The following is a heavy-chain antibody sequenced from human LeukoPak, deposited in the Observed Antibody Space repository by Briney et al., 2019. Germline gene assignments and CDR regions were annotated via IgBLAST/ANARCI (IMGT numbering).Heavy chain of an antibody. J-gene: IGHJ5*02. CDR3: TRDGGQSYDLLTGYYNNDYFDP. CDR1: GYTFTNYG. Sequence: ASVKVSCKASGYTFTNYGINWVRQAPGQGLEWMGWISAYNGNTDYAQFFQGRVTLTTDTSTSTAYMELRSLTSDDTALYYFTRDGGQSYDLLTGYYNNDYFDPWGQGTLVTVSS. CDR2: ISAYNGNT. D-gene: IGHD3-9*01. V-gene: IGHV1-18*01.